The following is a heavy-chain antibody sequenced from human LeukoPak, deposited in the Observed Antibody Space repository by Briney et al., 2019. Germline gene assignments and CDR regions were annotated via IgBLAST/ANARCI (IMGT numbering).Heavy chain of an antibody. CDR3: ARSWSGEPRAFDI. CDR2: INPNSGGT. Sequence: ASVKVSCKASGYTFTGYYMHWVRQAPGQGLEWMGWINPNSGGTNYAQKFQGRVTMTRDTSISTAYMELSRLRSDDTAVYYCARSWSGEPRAFDIWGQGTMVTVSS. CDR1: GYTFTGYY. D-gene: IGHD3-10*01. J-gene: IGHJ3*02. V-gene: IGHV1-2*02.